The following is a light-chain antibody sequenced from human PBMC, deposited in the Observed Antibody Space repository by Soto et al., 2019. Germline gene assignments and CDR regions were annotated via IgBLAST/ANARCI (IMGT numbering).Light chain of an antibody. CDR1: QSISTY. J-gene: IGKJ1*01. CDR3: QQTYNTPPWT. V-gene: IGKV1-39*01. Sequence: DIQMTQSPSSLSASVGDRVTITCRASQSISTYLNWYQQTPGKAPRLLIYATSHWQRGVPSRFSGSGSATDFTLTISSLQPEDFATYFRQQTYNTPPWTFGQGTKVEIK. CDR2: ATS.